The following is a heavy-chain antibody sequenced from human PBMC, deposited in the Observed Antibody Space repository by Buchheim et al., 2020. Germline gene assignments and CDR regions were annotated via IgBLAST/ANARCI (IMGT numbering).Heavy chain of an antibody. CDR1: GFTFSTYG. CDR2: ISHDGSDK. J-gene: IGHJ4*02. D-gene: IGHD1-26*01. CDR3: AKDMDSSGTYYAGFDS. Sequence: QVQLVESGGGVVQPGKSLRLSCSASGFTFSTYGVHWVRRAPGKGLEWVAVISHDGSDKYYADSVKGRFTISRDNSKKTLFLQMDSLRADDTAVYFCAKDMDSSGTYYAGFDSWGQGTL. V-gene: IGHV3-30*18.